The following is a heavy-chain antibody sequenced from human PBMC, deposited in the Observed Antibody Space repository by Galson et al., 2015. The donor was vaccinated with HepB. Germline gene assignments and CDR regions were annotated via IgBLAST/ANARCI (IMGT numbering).Heavy chain of an antibody. D-gene: IGHD6-19*01. J-gene: IGHJ4*02. Sequence: SLRLSCAASGFTFSSYAMHWVRQAPGKGLEWVAVISYDGSNKYYADSVKGRFTISRDNSKNTLYLQMNSLRAEDTAVYYCARGRGSSGWYQGSLLYYFDYWGQGTLVTVSS. CDR1: GFTFSSYA. V-gene: IGHV3-30-3*01. CDR3: ARGRGSSGWYQGSLLYYFDY. CDR2: ISYDGSNK.